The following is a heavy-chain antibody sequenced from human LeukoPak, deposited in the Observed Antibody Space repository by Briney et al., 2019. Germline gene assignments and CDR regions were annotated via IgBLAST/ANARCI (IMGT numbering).Heavy chain of an antibody. Sequence: GGSLRLSCAASGFTFDDYAMHWVRQAPGKGLEWVSGISWNSGSIGYADSVKGRFTISRDNSKNTLYLQMNSLRAEDTAVYYCARAGVYYGSGSYDAFDIWGQGTMVTVSS. V-gene: IGHV3-9*01. J-gene: IGHJ3*02. CDR3: ARAGVYYGSGSYDAFDI. D-gene: IGHD3-10*01. CDR2: ISWNSGSI. CDR1: GFTFDDYA.